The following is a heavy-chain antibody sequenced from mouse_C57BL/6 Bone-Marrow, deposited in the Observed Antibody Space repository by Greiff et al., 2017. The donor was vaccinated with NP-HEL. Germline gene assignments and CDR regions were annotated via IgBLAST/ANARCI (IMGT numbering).Heavy chain of an antibody. CDR3: ITTVVAYYFDY. J-gene: IGHJ2*01. CDR1: GYAFSSYW. Sequence: VQLQQSGAELVKPGASVKISCKASGYAFSSYWMNWVKQRPGKGLEWIGQIYPGDGDTNYNGKFKGKATLTAAKSSSTAYMQLSSLASEDSAVYFCITTVVAYYFDYWGQGTTLTVSS. V-gene: IGHV1-80*01. D-gene: IGHD1-1*01. CDR2: IYPGDGDT.